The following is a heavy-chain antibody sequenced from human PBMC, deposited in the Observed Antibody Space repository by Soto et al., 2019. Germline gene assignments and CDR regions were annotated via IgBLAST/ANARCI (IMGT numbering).Heavy chain of an antibody. V-gene: IGHV1-2*02. CDR3: ARETAMVMWSV. CDR2: INPNSGGT. D-gene: IGHD5-18*01. J-gene: IGHJ4*02. CDR1: GGTFSSYA. Sequence: QVQLVQSGAEVKKPGSSVKVSCKASGGTFSSYAISWVRQAPGQGLEWMGGINPNSGGTNYAQKFQGRVTMTRDTSISTAYMELSRLRSDDTAVYYCARETAMVMWSVWGQGTLVTVSS.